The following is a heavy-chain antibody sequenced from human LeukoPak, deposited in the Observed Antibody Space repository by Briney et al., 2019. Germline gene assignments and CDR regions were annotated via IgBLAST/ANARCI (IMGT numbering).Heavy chain of an antibody. CDR2: IRGSGDTT. D-gene: IGHD3-3*01. CDR1: GFTFFNYA. Sequence: GGSLRLSCGVSGFTFFNYAMSWVRQAPGKGLEWVSAIRGSGDTTYYADSVKGRFTISRDNSKNTLYLQMNSLRAEDTAVYYCAKVFFWSDYSHFYYFDYWGQGTLVTVSS. V-gene: IGHV3-23*01. CDR3: AKVFFWSDYSHFYYFDY. J-gene: IGHJ4*02.